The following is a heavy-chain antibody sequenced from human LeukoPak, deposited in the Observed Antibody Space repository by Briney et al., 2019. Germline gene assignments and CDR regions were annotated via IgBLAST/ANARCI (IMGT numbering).Heavy chain of an antibody. CDR2: ISGSGGST. CDR1: GFTFSSYA. CDR3: AKSSRYGSSWYDYYYGMDV. V-gene: IGHV3-23*01. D-gene: IGHD6-13*01. Sequence: GGSLRLSCAASGFTFSSYAMSWVRQAPGKGLEWVSAISGSGGSTYYADSVKGRFTISRDNSKNTLYLQMNSLRAEDTAVYYCAKSSRYGSSWYDYYYGMDVWGQGTTVTVSS. J-gene: IGHJ6*02.